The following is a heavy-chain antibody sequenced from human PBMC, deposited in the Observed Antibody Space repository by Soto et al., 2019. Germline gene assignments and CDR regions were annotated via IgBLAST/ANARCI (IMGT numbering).Heavy chain of an antibody. D-gene: IGHD6-13*01. J-gene: IGHJ5*02. Sequence: QVQLQESGPGLVKPSGTLSLTCAVSGGSINSNNWWSWVRQPPGKGLEWIGEIYHSGSTNYNPSLKSRVTVSADKSKQQSSLKLTSVTAADTAMYYCARRAAGTGDWFGPWGQGALVTVSS. CDR2: IYHSGST. CDR1: GGSINSNNW. CDR3: ARRAAGTGDWFGP. V-gene: IGHV4-4*02.